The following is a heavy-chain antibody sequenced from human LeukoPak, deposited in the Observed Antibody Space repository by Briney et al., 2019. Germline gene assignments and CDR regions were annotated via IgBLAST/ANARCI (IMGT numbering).Heavy chain of an antibody. CDR2: ISWDGGST. CDR3: ARDSAVYGDYPSYFDY. D-gene: IGHD4-17*01. Sequence: GGSLRLSCAASGFTFDDYAMHWVRQAPGKGLEWVSLISWDGGSTYYADSVKGRFTISRDNSKNSLYLQMNSLRAEDTAVYYCARDSAVYGDYPSYFDYWGQGTLVTVSS. CDR1: GFTFDDYA. J-gene: IGHJ4*02. V-gene: IGHV3-43D*03.